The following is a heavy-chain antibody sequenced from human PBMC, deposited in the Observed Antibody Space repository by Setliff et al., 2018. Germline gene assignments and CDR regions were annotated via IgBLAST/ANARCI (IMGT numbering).Heavy chain of an antibody. Sequence: PGESLKISCKGSGYSFTSYWIGWXXXXPXXXLEWMGIIYPGDSDTRYSXSFHXQVTXSXXXSISTAYLQWSRLTTSAPALYYCARQXXXXGGYFTWFDPWGXGXXVT. CDR3: ARQXXXXGGYFTWFDP. CDR2: IYPGDSDT. D-gene: IGHD3-10*01. V-gene: IGHV5-51*01. J-gene: IGHJ5*02. CDR1: GYSFTSYW.